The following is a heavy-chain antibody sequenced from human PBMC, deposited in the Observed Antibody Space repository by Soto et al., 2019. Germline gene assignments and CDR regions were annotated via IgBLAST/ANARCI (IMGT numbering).Heavy chain of an antibody. D-gene: IGHD6-19*01. CDR1: GYSISSSNC. CDR3: ARVLAVSGKTVFDS. CDR2: IYYSGST. J-gene: IGHJ4*02. Sequence: SETLSLTCAVSGYSISSSNCWGWIRQPPGKGLEWIGYIYYSGSTNYDPSLKSRVTISADKSKNQFSLQLSSVTAADTAMYYCARVLAVSGKTVFDSWGQGALVTVSS. V-gene: IGHV4-28*03.